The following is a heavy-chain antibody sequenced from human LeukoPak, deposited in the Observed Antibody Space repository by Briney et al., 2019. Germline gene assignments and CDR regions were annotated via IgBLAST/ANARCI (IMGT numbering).Heavy chain of an antibody. J-gene: IGHJ4*02. CDR1: GFTFSSYS. V-gene: IGHV3-48*04. Sequence: PGGSLRLSCAASGFTFSSYSMNWVRQAPGKGLEWVSYISSSSSTIYYADSVKGRFTISRDNAKNSLYLQMNSLRAEDTAVYYCARELGALFITMIVPLRAFDYWGQGTLVTVSS. CDR3: ARELGALFITMIVPLRAFDY. D-gene: IGHD3-22*01. CDR2: ISSSSSTI.